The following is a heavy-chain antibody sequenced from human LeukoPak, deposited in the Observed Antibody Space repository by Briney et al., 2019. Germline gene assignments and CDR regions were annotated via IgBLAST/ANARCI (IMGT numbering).Heavy chain of an antibody. Sequence: SETLSLTCTVSGGSISSNSDYWGWLRQPPGKGLEWIGSIYYSGNTYYNSTLKSRVTISIDTSKNQFSLKLTSVTAADTAVYYCALLVAAPAYFDYCGQGTLVTVSS. CDR2: IYYSGNT. D-gene: IGHD6-13*01. J-gene: IGHJ4*02. CDR3: ALLVAAPAYFDY. CDR1: GGSISSNSDY. V-gene: IGHV4-39*01.